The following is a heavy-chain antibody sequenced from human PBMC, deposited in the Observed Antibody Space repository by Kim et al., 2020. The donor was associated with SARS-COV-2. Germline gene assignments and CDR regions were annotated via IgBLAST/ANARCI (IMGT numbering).Heavy chain of an antibody. CDR1: GFTFSTND. CDR2: ITGNGVGT. D-gene: IGHD1-26*01. J-gene: IGHJ4*02. V-gene: IGHV3-64D*06. Sequence: GGSLRLSCSASGFTFSTNDMNWVRQAPGTGLEYVSGITGNGVGTYYVDSVKGRFSIARDNSKNTLYLQMNSLRAEDTAVYYCVRGFTEWGSEGYWGQGTLVTVSS. CDR3: VRGFTEWGSEGY.